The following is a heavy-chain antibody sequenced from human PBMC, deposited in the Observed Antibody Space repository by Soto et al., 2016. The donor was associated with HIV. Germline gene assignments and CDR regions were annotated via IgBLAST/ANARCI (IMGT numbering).Heavy chain of an antibody. CDR2: VNKDGSEE. CDR3: ATQTYSNYNS. D-gene: IGHD3-10*01. J-gene: IGHJ4*02. Sequence: EVQLVESGGGLVQPGGSLRLSCATSGFTFSSSWMSWVRQTPGKGLEWVANVNKDGSEEYYVDSVKGRFTISRDNAKNSLYLQMNSLRAEDTAVYFCATQTYSNYNSWGQGTLVTVSS. CDR1: GFTFSSSW. V-gene: IGHV3-7*01.